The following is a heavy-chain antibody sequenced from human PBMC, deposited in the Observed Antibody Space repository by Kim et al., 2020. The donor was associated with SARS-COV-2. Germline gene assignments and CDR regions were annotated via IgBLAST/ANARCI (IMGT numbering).Heavy chain of an antibody. J-gene: IGHJ6*02. CDR1: GYTFTGYY. D-gene: IGHD3-10*01. Sequence: ASVKVSCKASGYTFTGYYMHWVRQAPGQGLEWMGWINPNSGGTNYAQKFQGWVTMTRDTSISTAYMELSRLRSDDTAVDYCAREKVLLWFGELPTPYYYGMDVWGQGTTVTVSS. CDR2: INPNSGGT. V-gene: IGHV1-2*04. CDR3: AREKVLLWFGELPTPYYYGMDV.